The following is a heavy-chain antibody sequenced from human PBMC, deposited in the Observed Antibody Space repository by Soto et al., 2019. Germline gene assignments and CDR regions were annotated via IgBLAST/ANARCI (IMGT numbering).Heavy chain of an antibody. V-gene: IGHV3-30-3*01. CDR3: ARTFDTITYYFDC. CDR2: ISFDGNII. D-gene: IGHD3-9*01. J-gene: IGHJ4*02. Sequence: QVHLVESGGGVAQPGGSLRLSCAASEFIFSSYAMHWIRQAPGKGLEWLAVISFDGNIIQYADSVKGRFIISRDNSKNTLYLQMNSLRGDDTAVYYCARTFDTITYYFDCWGQGTLVTVSS. CDR1: EFIFSSYA.